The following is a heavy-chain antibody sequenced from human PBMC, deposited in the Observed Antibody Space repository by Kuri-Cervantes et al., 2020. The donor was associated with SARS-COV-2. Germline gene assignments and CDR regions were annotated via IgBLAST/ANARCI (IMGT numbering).Heavy chain of an antibody. CDR2: ISSSGSTI. Sequence: GGPLRLSCAASGFTFSDYYMSWIRQAPGKGLEWVSYISSSGSTIYYADSVKGRFTISRDNAKNSLYLQMNSLRAEDTAVYYCARGAHDYYYYGMDVWGQGTTVTVSS. CDR3: ARGAHDYYYYGMDV. V-gene: IGHV3-11*01. J-gene: IGHJ6*02. CDR1: GFTFSDYY.